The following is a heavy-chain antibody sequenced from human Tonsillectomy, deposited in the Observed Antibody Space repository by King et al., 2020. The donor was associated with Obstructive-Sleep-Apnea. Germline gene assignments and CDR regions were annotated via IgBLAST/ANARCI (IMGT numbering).Heavy chain of an antibody. D-gene: IGHD6-19*01. CDR2: IYPGDSNT. CDR3: AKADYSSGWSTFDF. J-gene: IGHJ4*02. Sequence: VQLVESGAEVKKPGESLKISCKGSGYSFNSYWIGWVRQMPGKGLEWMGIIYPGDSNTRYSPSFQGQVTFSADKSISTAYLQWRSLKASDTAMYYCAKADYSSGWSTFDFWGQGTLVTVSS. V-gene: IGHV5-51*01. CDR1: GYSFNSYW.